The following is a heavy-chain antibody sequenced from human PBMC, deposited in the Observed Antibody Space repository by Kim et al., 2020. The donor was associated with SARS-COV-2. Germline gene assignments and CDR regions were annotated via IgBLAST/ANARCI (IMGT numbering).Heavy chain of an antibody. J-gene: IGHJ5*02. Sequence: ASVKVSCKASGYNFKNNVMNWVRQAPGQGLEWMGWISASTGNPTYAQGFTGRFVFSLDTSVSTAYLQISSLKAEDTAVYYCVRSMVAAAGRWFDTWGQGTLVTVSS. CDR2: ISASTGNP. D-gene: IGHD6-13*01. CDR1: GYNFKNNV. CDR3: VRSMVAAAGRWFDT. V-gene: IGHV7-4-1*02.